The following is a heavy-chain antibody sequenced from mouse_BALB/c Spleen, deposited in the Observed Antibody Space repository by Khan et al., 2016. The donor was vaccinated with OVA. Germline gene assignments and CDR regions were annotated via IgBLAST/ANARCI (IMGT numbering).Heavy chain of an antibody. CDR3: ASGGYWDFEV. CDR2: INTYTGEP. D-gene: IGHD1-1*02. Sequence: QIQLVQSGPELKKPGETVKISCKASGYTFTNYGMNWVKQTPGKGLKWMGWINTYTGEPTYADDFKGRFAYSLDTSASTAYLQINNLKNGDSATYCCASGGYWDFEVWGAGTTVTVSS. CDR1: GYTFTNYG. V-gene: IGHV9-3-1*01. J-gene: IGHJ1*01.